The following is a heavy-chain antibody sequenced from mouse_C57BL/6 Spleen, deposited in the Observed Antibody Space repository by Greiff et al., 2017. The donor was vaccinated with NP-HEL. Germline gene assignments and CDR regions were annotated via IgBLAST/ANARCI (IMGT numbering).Heavy chain of an antibody. V-gene: IGHV3-6*01. Sequence: EVQLVESGPGLVKPSQSLSLTCSVTGYSITSGYYWNWIRQFPGNKLEWMGYISYDGSNNYNPSLKNRISITRDTSKNQFFLKLNSVTTEDTATYYCARDRGITTGFDYWGQGTTLTVSS. CDR3: ARDRGITTGFDY. D-gene: IGHD2-4*01. CDR2: ISYDGSN. CDR1: GYSITSGYY. J-gene: IGHJ2*01.